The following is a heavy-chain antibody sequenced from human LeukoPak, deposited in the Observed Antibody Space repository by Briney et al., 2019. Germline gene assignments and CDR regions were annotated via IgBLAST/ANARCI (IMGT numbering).Heavy chain of an antibody. J-gene: IGHJ4*02. Sequence: GGSLRLSCAASGFTFSSYVMSWVRQAPGKGLEWVPAISGSGGSTYYADTVKGRFTISRDKSKDTLYLQMNSLRAEDTAVYYCAKDHSGSSSWYPDYWGQGTLVTVSS. CDR1: GFTFSSYV. V-gene: IGHV3-23*01. D-gene: IGHD6-13*01. CDR2: ISGSGGST. CDR3: AKDHSGSSSWYPDY.